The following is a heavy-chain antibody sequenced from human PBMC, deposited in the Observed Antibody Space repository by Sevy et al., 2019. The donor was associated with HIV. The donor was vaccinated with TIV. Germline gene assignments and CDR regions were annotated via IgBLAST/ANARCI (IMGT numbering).Heavy chain of an antibody. D-gene: IGHD6-19*01. CDR3: ARDTYSSGWYYLDY. Sequence: GGSLRLSCAASGFTFSSYAMHWVRQAPGKGLEWVAVISYDGSNKYYSDSVKGRFTISRDNSKNTLYLQMNSLRAEDPAVYYCARDTYSSGWYYLDYWGQGTLVTVSS. J-gene: IGHJ4*02. CDR1: GFTFSSYA. V-gene: IGHV3-30-3*01. CDR2: ISYDGSNK.